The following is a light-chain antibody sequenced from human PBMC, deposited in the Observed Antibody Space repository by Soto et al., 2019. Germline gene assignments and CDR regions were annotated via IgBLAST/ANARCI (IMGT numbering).Light chain of an antibody. J-gene: IGLJ1*01. V-gene: IGLV2-8*01. CDR3: CSFAGSGTYV. Sequence: QSALTQPPSASGSPGQSVTISCTGTSSDVGGYNYVSWYQQHPGKAPKLMIYEVSKRPSGVPDRFSGSKSGNTASLTIFGLQTEDEADYYCCSFAGSGTYVFGTGTKVTVL. CDR2: EVS. CDR1: SSDVGGYNY.